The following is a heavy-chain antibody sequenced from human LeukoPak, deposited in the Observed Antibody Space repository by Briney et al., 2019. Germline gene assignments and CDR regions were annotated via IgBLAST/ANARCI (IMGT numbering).Heavy chain of an antibody. CDR2: IYYSGST. CDR3: ARHAVSQGMVYYFDY. D-gene: IGHD2-8*01. Sequence: SETLSLTCTVSGGSISSYYWSWIRQPPGKGLEWIGYIYYSGSTNYNPSLKSRVTISVDTSKNQFSLKLSSVTAADTAVYYCARHAVSQGMVYYFDYWGQGTLVTVST. CDR1: GGSISSYY. V-gene: IGHV4-59*08. J-gene: IGHJ4*02.